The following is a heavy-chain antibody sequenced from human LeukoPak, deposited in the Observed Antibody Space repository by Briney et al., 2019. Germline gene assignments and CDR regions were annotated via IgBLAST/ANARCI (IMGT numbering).Heavy chain of an antibody. CDR3: AREERGYSYGFHPHFDS. V-gene: IGHV4-59*01. CDR2: IYYSGST. J-gene: IGHJ4*02. CDR1: GGSISSYY. Sequence: PSETLSLTCTVSGGSISSYYWSWVRQPPGKGLEWIGYIYYSGSTNYNPSPKSRVTISVDTSKNQFSLKLTSVTAADTAVYYCAREERGYSYGFHPHFDSWGQGTLVTVSS. D-gene: IGHD5-18*01.